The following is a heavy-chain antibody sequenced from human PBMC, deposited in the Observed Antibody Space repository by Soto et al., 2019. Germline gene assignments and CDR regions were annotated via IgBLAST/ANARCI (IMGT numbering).Heavy chain of an antibody. CDR2: INPNSGGT. V-gene: IGHV1-2*04. J-gene: IGHJ6*02. Sequence: ASVKVSCKASGYTFTGYYMHWVRQAPGQGLEWMGWINPNSGGTNYAQKFQGWVTMTRDTSISTAYMELSRLRSDGTAVYYCARGYFWSLGYYYGMDVWGQGTTVTVSS. CDR3: ARGYFWSLGYYYGMDV. CDR1: GYTFTGYY. D-gene: IGHD3-3*01.